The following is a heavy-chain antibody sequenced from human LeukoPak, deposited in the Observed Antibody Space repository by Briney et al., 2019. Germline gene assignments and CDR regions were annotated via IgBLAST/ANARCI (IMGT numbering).Heavy chain of an antibody. CDR2: ISYDGSNK. J-gene: IGHJ4*02. D-gene: IGHD3-22*01. CDR1: GFIFSSYA. V-gene: IGHV3-30*04. CDR3: ARGSGYLETFDY. Sequence: GGSLRLSCAASGFIFSSYAMHWVRQAPGKGLEWVAVISYDGSNKYYADSVKGRFTISRANSKNTLYLQMNSLTTEDTAVYYCARGSGYLETFDYWGQGTLVTVSS.